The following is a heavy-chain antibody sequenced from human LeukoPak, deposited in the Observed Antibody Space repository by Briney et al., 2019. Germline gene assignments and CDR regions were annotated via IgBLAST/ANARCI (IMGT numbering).Heavy chain of an antibody. D-gene: IGHD4-11*01. J-gene: IGHJ6*03. CDR2: INHSGST. CDR3: ARTSTVTSPIRRYYYYYVDV. V-gene: IGHV4-34*01. Sequence: TSETLSLTCAVYGGSFSGYYWSWIRQPPGKGLEGIGEINHSGSTNYNPSLKSRVTISVDTSKNQFSLKLSSVTAADTAVYYCARTSTVTSPIRRYYYYYVDVWGKGTTVTVSS. CDR1: GGSFSGYY.